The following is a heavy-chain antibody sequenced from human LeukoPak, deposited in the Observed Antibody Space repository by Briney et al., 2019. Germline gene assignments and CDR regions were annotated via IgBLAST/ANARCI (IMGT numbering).Heavy chain of an antibody. CDR3: ARAFNDAFDI. V-gene: IGHV3-11*04. J-gene: IGHJ3*02. Sequence: PGGSLRLSCAASGFTFRDYYMGWIRQAPGKGLERVSYISNSVDSRIYNADSVKGRFTISRDNTKNSLYLQMNSLRAEDTAVYYCARAFNDAFDIWGQGTMVTVSS. CDR2: ISNSVDSRI. CDR1: GFTFRDYY.